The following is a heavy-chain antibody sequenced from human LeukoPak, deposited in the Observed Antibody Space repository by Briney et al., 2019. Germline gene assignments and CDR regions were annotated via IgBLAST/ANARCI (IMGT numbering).Heavy chain of an antibody. Sequence: SETLSLTCTVSGGSISSYYWSWIRQPPGKGLEWIGYIYTSGSTNYNPSLKSRVTISVDTSKNQFSLKLSSVTAADTAMYYCARNWFDPWGQGTLVTVSS. J-gene: IGHJ5*02. CDR3: ARNWFDP. CDR1: GGSISSYY. V-gene: IGHV4-4*09. CDR2: IYTSGST.